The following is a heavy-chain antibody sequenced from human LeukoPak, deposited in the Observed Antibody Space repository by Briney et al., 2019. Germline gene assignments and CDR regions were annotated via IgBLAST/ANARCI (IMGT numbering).Heavy chain of an antibody. CDR3: ARDGRYCSSTSCYTGWWFDP. D-gene: IGHD2-2*02. CDR1: GFTFSSYA. J-gene: IGHJ5*02. V-gene: IGHV3-30*16. CDR2: ISYDGSNK. Sequence: GGSLRLSCAASGFTFSSYAMHWVRRAPGKGLEWAAVISYDGSNKYYADSVKGRFTISRDNSKNTPYLQMNSLRAEDTAVYYCARDGRYCSSTSCYTGWWFDPWGQGTLVTVSS.